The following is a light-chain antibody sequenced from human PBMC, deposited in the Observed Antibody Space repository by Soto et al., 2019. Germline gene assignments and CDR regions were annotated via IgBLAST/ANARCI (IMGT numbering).Light chain of an antibody. Sequence: QSALTQPASVSGSPGQSITISCSGTSSGVGSYNLVSWYQQHPGKAPKLMIYEGSKRPSGVSNRFSGSKSGNTASLTISGLQAEDEADYYCCSYAGSILFGTGTKLTVL. CDR2: EGS. J-gene: IGLJ1*01. CDR1: SSGVGSYNL. CDR3: CSYAGSIL. V-gene: IGLV2-23*01.